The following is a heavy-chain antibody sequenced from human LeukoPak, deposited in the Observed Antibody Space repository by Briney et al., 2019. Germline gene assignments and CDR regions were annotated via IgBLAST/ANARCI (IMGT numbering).Heavy chain of an antibody. V-gene: IGHV4-4*02. D-gene: IGHD2-21*02. J-gene: IGHJ4*02. CDR3: ARELVVVTATSQG. CDR2: IYHSGST. CDR1: GGSISSSNW. Sequence: SGTLSLTCAVSGGSISSSNWWSWVRQPPGKGLEWIGEIYHSGSTNYNPSLKSRVTISVDKSKNQFSLKLSSVTAADTAVYYCARELVVVTATSQGWGQGTLVTVSS.